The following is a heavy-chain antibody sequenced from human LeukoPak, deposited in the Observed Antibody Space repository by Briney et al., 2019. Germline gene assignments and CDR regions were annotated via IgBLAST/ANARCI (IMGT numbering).Heavy chain of an antibody. D-gene: IGHD3-22*01. J-gene: IGHJ3*02. CDR2: ISAYNGHT. Sequence: ASVKVFCKASGYTFTSYGISWVRHAPGQGLEWMRWISAYNGHTICAQKLQGRVTMTTDTATSTAYMELRSLRSDDTAVYYCASDWYYYDSSGYYSDAFDIWGQGTMVTVSS. CDR1: GYTFTSYG. V-gene: IGHV1-18*01. CDR3: ASDWYYYDSSGYYSDAFDI.